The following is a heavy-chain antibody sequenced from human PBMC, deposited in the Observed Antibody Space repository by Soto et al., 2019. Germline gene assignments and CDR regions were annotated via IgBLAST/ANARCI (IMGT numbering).Heavy chain of an antibody. CDR3: AREWRYCSGGSCYEVNWFDP. CDR1: GGTFSSYA. Sequence: RASVKVSCKASGGTFSSYAISWVRQAPGRGLEWMGGIIPIFGTANYAQKFQGRVTITADESTSTAYMELSSLRSEDTAVYYCAREWRYCSGGSCYEVNWFDPWGQGTLVTVSS. J-gene: IGHJ5*02. V-gene: IGHV1-69*13. D-gene: IGHD2-15*01. CDR2: IIPIFGTA.